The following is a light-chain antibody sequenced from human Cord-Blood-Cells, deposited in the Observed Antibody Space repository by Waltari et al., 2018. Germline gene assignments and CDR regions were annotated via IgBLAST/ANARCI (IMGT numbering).Light chain of an antibody. Sequence: NFMLTQPHSVSESPGKTVTISCTGSSGSIASNYVQWYQQRPGSAATTVFYEDNQRPSGVPDRFSGSIDSSSNSASLTISGLKTEDEADYYCQSYDSSNWVFGGGTKLTVL. V-gene: IGLV6-57*02. CDR3: QSYDSSNWV. CDR1: SGSIASNY. CDR2: EDN. J-gene: IGLJ3*02.